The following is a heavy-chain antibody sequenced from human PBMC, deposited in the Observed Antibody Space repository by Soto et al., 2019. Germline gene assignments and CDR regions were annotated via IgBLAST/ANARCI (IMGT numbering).Heavy chain of an antibody. CDR1: GFTFSSYW. Sequence: GGSLRLSCAASGFTFSSYWMHWVRQAPGKGLVWVSRINSDGSSTSYADSVKGRFTISRDNAKNTLYLQMNSLRAEDTAVYYCASMYSSSTYYYYYGMDGWGQGTTVTVSS. V-gene: IGHV3-74*01. CDR3: ASMYSSSTYYYYYGMDG. J-gene: IGHJ6*02. CDR2: INSDGSST. D-gene: IGHD6-6*01.